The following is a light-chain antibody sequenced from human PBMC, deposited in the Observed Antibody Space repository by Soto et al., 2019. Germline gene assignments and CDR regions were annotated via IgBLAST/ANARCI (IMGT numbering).Light chain of an antibody. CDR2: NND. Sequence: QAVVTQPPSASGTPGQRVSISCSGSSSDIGTNSVNWYQQLPGTAPKLLIYNNDLRPSGVPDRFSGSKSGTSASLAISGLHSDDEADYYCAAWDDSLNGPGVFGGGTKLTVL. V-gene: IGLV1-44*01. CDR3: AAWDDSLNGPGV. J-gene: IGLJ3*02. CDR1: SSDIGTNS.